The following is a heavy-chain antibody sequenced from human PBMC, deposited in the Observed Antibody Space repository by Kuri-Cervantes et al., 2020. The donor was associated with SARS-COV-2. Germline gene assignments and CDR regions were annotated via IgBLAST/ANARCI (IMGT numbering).Heavy chain of an antibody. Sequence: GGSLRLSCMGSGYSFTSYWIGWVRQMPGKGLEWMGIIYPGDSDTRYSPSFQGQVTISADKSISTAYLQWSSLKASDTAMYYCARLTGVETVAEFFDYWGQGTLVTVSS. CDR2: IYPGDSDT. J-gene: IGHJ4*02. CDR1: GYSFTSYW. CDR3: ARLTGVETVAEFFDY. D-gene: IGHD3-10*01. V-gene: IGHV5-51*01.